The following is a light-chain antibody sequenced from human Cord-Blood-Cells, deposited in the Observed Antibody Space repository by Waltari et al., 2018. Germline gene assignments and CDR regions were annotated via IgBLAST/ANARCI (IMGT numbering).Light chain of an antibody. Sequence: DIQLTQSPSTLSASAVHRVTITCRASQSISSWLAWYQQKPGKAPKLLIYDASSLESGVPSRFSGSGSGTEFTLTISSLQPDDFATYYCQQYNSYSAFGQGTKVEIK. J-gene: IGKJ1*01. CDR1: QSISSW. V-gene: IGKV1-5*01. CDR2: DAS. CDR3: QQYNSYSA.